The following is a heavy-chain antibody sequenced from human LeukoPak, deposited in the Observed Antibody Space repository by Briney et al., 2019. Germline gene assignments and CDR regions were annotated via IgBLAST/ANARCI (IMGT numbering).Heavy chain of an antibody. CDR3: AKAIAATGRWWIFDY. V-gene: IGHV3-23*01. CDR1: GFTFSNYD. J-gene: IGHJ4*02. D-gene: IGHD6-13*01. Sequence: GGSLRLSCAASGFTFSNYDMGWVRQAPGEGLEWVSTISGSGTSTYYTDSVKGRFTISRDNAKNAQYLQMNSLRAEDTAVYYCAKAIAATGRWWIFDYWGQGTLVTVSS. CDR2: ISGSGTST.